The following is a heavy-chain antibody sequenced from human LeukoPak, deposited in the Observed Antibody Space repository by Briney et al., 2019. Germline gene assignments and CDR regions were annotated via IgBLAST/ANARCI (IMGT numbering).Heavy chain of an antibody. J-gene: IGHJ4*02. CDR2: TYYRSQWFI. D-gene: IGHD6-25*01. V-gene: IGHV6-1*01. Sequence: SQTLSLTCAISGDSVSSDSAAWNWIRQSPSRGLEWLGRTYYRSQWFIDYAVSVKTRITIKSDTSRNQFSLELNSVTPEDTGVYYCAGGSGYYYSGSFSFVDNWGQGTLVTVSS. CDR1: GDSVSSDSAA. CDR3: AGGSGYYYSGSFSFVDN.